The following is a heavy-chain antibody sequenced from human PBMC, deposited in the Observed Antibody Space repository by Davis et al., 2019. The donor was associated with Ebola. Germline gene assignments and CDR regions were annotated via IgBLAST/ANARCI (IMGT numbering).Heavy chain of an antibody. D-gene: IGHD6-13*01. CDR3: ARGLRQQLTILDY. V-gene: IGHV4-59*11. Sequence: PSETLSLTCTVSGGSISSHYWSWIRQPPGKGLEWIGYIYYSGSTNYNPSLKSRVTISVDTSKNQFSLKLSSVTAADTAVYYCARGLRQQLTILDYWGQGTLVTVSS. CDR1: GGSISSHY. CDR2: IYYSGST. J-gene: IGHJ4*02.